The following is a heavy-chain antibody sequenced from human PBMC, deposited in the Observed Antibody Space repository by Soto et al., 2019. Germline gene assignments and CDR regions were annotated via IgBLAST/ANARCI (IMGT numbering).Heavy chain of an antibody. J-gene: IGHJ4*02. CDR1: GFTFRSYV. CDR3: ARWGTTGGLDV. Sequence: QVQLVESGGGMVQPGTSLRLSCVGSGFTFRSYVIHWVRQAPGKGLEWVALTSYDGSNNFYGDSVKGRFTISRHNSRNTVELQMDSLRFEDTAIYYCARWGTTGGLDVWGQGTLVSVSS. V-gene: IGHV3-33*05. D-gene: IGHD3-16*01. CDR2: TSYDGSNN.